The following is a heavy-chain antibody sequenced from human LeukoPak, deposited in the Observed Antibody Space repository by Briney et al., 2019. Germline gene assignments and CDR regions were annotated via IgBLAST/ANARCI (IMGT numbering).Heavy chain of an antibody. D-gene: IGHD6-19*01. CDR3: ARHVEIAVAGPIDY. J-gene: IGHJ4*02. Sequence: SETLSLTCTVSGGSISSSRDYWGWIRQPPAKVLEWIGSIHYSGSTYYNPSLKSRVTISVDTSKNQFSLRLSSVTAADTAVYYCARHVEIAVAGPIDYWGQGTLVTVST. CDR1: GGSISSSRDY. V-gene: IGHV4-39*01. CDR2: IHYSGST.